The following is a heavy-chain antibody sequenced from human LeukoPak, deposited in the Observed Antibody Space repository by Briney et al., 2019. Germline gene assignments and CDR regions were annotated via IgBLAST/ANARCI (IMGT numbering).Heavy chain of an antibody. V-gene: IGHV3-48*04. CDR3: ARDPNLEWLPDGAGCWFDP. CDR1: GFTFRKHN. J-gene: IGHJ5*02. D-gene: IGHD3-3*01. Sequence: GGSLRLSCSASGFTFRKHNMNWVRQSPGKGLEWVSYISFGSSTTYYADSVKGRFTISRDNARNSLYLQMDNVRAEDTAVYYCARDPNLEWLPDGAGCWFDPWGQGTLVTVSS. CDR2: ISFGSSTT.